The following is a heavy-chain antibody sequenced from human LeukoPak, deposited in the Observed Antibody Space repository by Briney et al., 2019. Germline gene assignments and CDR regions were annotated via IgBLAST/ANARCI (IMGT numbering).Heavy chain of an antibody. D-gene: IGHD5-12*01. CDR2: ISSDGNDK. CDR1: GVTFSSYG. Sequence: GGSLRLSCAASGVTFSSYGMHWVRQAPGKGLEWVALISSDGNDKLCGDSVKGRFTISRDDSKSTLYLQMNSLRAEDTAVYYCTTKVIRGNSGDDYDDWGQGTLVTVSS. V-gene: IGHV3-30*03. CDR3: TTKVIRGNSGDDYDD. J-gene: IGHJ4*02.